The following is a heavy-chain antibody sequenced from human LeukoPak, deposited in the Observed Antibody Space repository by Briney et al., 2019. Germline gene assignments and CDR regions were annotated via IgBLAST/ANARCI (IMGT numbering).Heavy chain of an antibody. Sequence: GGSLRLSCAASGFIFSNYGMHWVRQAPGKGLEWVAFIRYGGNNKYYADSVKGRFTISRDNSKNTLYLQMNSLRAEDTAVYYCAKPYCTNGVCYGVGDAFDIWGQGTMVTVSS. CDR3: AKPYCTNGVCYGVGDAFDI. J-gene: IGHJ3*02. V-gene: IGHV3-30*02. CDR2: IRYGGNNK. D-gene: IGHD2-8*01. CDR1: GFIFSNYG.